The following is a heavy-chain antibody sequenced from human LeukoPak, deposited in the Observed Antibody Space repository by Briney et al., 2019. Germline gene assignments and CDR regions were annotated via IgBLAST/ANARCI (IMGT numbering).Heavy chain of an antibody. D-gene: IGHD6-19*01. CDR1: GGSISSYY. CDR3: ARGGGGEYSSGWYDY. CDR2: LYYSGTT. Sequence: SETLSLTCTVSGGSISSYYWSWIRQPPGKGLEWIGYLYYSGTTNYNPSLKSRVTISVATSKNQFSLNLSSVTAADTAVYYCARGGGGEYSSGWYDYWGQGTLVTVS. J-gene: IGHJ4*02. V-gene: IGHV4-59*01.